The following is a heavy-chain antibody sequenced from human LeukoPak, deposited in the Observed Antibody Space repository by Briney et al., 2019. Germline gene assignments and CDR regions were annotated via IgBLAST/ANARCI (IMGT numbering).Heavy chain of an antibody. V-gene: IGHV3-7*03. CDR2: IKQDGSEK. CDR3: ARVEAYCGGDCYMGNWYFDL. Sequence: GGSLRLSCAASGFTFSSYWMSWVRQAPGKGLEWVANIKQDGSEKYYVDSVKGRFTISRDNAKNSLYLQMNSLRAEDAAVYYCARVEAYCGGDCYMGNWYFDLWGRGTLVTVSS. CDR1: GFTFSSYW. J-gene: IGHJ2*01. D-gene: IGHD2-21*02.